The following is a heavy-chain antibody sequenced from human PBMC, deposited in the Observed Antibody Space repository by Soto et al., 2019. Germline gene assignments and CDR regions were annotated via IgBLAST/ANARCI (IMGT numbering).Heavy chain of an antibody. J-gene: IGHJ5*02. CDR2: IFPNGNT. V-gene: IGHV4-4*07. CDR1: RGYVNTFH. CDR3: ARDMHAGFTHYFDP. Sequence: SETLSLTCTVSRGYVNTFHWSWVRQPAGKGLEWIGRIFPNGNTDYSPSLKSRVTLSVDTSKNQISLNLTSVTAADMAVYYCARDMHAGFTHYFDPWGQGTLVTVSS. D-gene: IGHD1-26*01.